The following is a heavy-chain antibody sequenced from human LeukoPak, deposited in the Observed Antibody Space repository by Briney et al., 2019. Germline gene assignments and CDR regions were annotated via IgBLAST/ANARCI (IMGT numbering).Heavy chain of an antibody. V-gene: IGHV4-39*01. CDR1: GDSMNSNAYW. D-gene: IGHD3-22*01. CDR2: VSYSGST. J-gene: IGHJ5*01. Sequence: SETLSLTCSVTGDSMNSNAYWWGWVRQHPGKGLEWIGSVSYSGSTNYNPSLKSRVIISVDTSKNQVSLQLSSVTAADTAVYYCARLWSFYYDSRGNWFDSWGQGTLVPVSS. CDR3: ARLWSFYYDSRGNWFDS.